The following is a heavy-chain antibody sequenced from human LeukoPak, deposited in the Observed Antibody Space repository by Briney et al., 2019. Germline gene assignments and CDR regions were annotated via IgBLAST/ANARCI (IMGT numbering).Heavy chain of an antibody. CDR1: GFTVSSNY. J-gene: IGHJ6*02. D-gene: IGHD2-15*01. V-gene: IGHV3-11*01. CDR3: ATTRPLYCSGGSCPLTPYYYGMDV. CDR2: ISSSGSTI. Sequence: SGGSLRLSCAASGFTVSSNYMSWVRQAPGKGLEWVSYISSSGSTIYYADSVKGRFTVSRDNAKNSLYLQMNSLRAEDTAVYYCATTRPLYCSGGSCPLTPYYYGMDVWGQGTTVTVSS.